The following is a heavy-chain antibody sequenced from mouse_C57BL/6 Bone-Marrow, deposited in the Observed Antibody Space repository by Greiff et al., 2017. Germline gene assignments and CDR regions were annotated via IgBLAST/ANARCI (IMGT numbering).Heavy chain of an antibody. D-gene: IGHD2-3*01. J-gene: IGHJ4*01. CDR2: IYPRDGST. CDR1: GYTFTDYT. CDR3: ARLVGYYVRYAMDY. V-gene: IGHV1-78*01. Sequence: VQLQQSDAELVKPGASVKISCKASGYTFTDYTIHWIKQRPEQGLEWIGYIYPRDGSTKYNEKFKGKATLTADKSSSTAYMQLNSLTSEDSAVYFCARLVGYYVRYAMDYWGQGTSVTVSS.